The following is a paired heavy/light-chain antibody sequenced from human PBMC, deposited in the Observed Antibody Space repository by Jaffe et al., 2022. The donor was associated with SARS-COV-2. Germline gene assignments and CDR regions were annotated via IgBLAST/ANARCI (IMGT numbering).Light chain of an antibody. Sequence: SYELTQPLSVSVALGQTARITCGGNNIGSKNVHWYQQKPGQAPVLVIYRDSNRPSGIPERFSGSNSGNTATLTISRAQAGDEADYYCQVWDSSTVVFGGGTKLT. CDR1: NIGSKN. CDR3: QVWDSSTVV. CDR2: RDS. J-gene: IGLJ2*01. V-gene: IGLV3-9*01.
Heavy chain of an antibody. CDR3: TTDLAYVGGLWFGSYYYYMDV. CDR2: IKSKTDGGTT. D-gene: IGHD3-10*01. V-gene: IGHV3-15*01. J-gene: IGHJ6*03. Sequence: EVQLVESGGGLVKPGGSLRLSCAASGFTFSNAWMSWVRQAPGKGLEWVGRIKSKTDGGTTDYAAPVKGRFTISRDDSKNTLYLQMNSLKTEDTAVYYCTTDLAYVGGLWFGSYYYYMDVWGKGTTVTVSS. CDR1: GFTFSNAW.